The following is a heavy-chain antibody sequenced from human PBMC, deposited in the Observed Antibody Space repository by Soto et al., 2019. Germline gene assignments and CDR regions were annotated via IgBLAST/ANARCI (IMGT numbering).Heavy chain of an antibody. Sequence: QVQLVQSGAEVKKPGSSVKVSCKASVGTFSSYAISWVRQAPGQGLEWMGGIIPIFGTTNYAQKFQGRVTITADESTSTAYMELSSLRSEDTAVYYCASPPPHHYCYGMDVWGQGTTVTVSS. CDR1: VGTFSSYA. V-gene: IGHV1-69*12. CDR3: ASPPPHHYCYGMDV. J-gene: IGHJ6*02. CDR2: IIPIFGTT.